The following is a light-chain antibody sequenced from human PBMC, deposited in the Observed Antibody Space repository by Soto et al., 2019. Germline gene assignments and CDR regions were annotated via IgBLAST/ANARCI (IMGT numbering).Light chain of an antibody. CDR2: DVS. CDR3: SSYTSSSTYVV. CDR1: SSDVGGYNY. V-gene: IGLV2-14*01. J-gene: IGLJ2*01. Sequence: QSALTQPASVSGSPGQSITISCTGTSSDVGGYNYVSWYQQHPDKAPKLMIYDVSNRPSGVSNRFSSSKSGNTASLTISGLQAEDEADYYCSSYTSSSTYVVFGGGTQLTVL.